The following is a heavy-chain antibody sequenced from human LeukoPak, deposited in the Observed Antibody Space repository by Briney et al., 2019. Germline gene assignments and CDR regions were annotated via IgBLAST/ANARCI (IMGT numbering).Heavy chain of an antibody. V-gene: IGHV4-39*07. CDR1: GGSIRSSYYY. CDR2: IYDSGST. J-gene: IGHJ5*02. D-gene: IGHD2-2*01. Sequence: PSETLSLTCTVSGGSIRSSYYYWGWIRQPPGKGLEWIGSIYDSGSTNYNPSLKSRVTISVDTSKNQFSLKLSSVTAADTAVYYCARGVVDWFDPWGQGTLVTVSS. CDR3: ARGVVDWFDP.